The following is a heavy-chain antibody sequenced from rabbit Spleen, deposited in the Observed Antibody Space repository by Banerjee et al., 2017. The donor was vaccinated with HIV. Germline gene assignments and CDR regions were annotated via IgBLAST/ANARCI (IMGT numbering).Heavy chain of an antibody. CDR3: ARENVGGSVSL. CDR2: IDVVRSGAT. J-gene: IGHJ3*01. V-gene: IGHV1S45*01. D-gene: IGHD1-1*01. CDR1: GLDFSSSYW. Sequence: QEQLEESGGDLVKPGASLTLTCKASGLDFSSSYWICWVRQAPGKGLEWIACIDVVRSGATYYETWAKGRFTISKTSSTTVTLQLTSLTAADTATYFCARENVGGSVSLWGQGTLVTVS.